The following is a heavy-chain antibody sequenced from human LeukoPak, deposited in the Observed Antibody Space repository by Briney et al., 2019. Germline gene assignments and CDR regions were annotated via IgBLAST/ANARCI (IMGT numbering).Heavy chain of an antibody. D-gene: IGHD3-22*01. CDR3: VRDSGYGEY. CDR2: ISTERSER. V-gene: IGHV3-7*01. Sequence: HPGGSLRLSCKASGFIFRRYWMTCVPEAPGKGLECVAGISTERSERQYVGPVRGRFTIYRVNIKSSLYLEMNSLRDECTALYYYVRDSGYGEYWGQGTLVAVSS. CDR1: GFIFRRYW. J-gene: IGHJ4*02.